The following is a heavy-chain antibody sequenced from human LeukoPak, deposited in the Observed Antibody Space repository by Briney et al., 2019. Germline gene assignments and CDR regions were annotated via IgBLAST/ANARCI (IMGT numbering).Heavy chain of an antibody. CDR2: IYYTGST. J-gene: IGHJ4*02. Sequence: SETLSLTCAVSGGSISSYYWSWIRQPPGKGLEWIGYIYYTGSTNHNPSLKSRVTMSVDTSKNQFSLKLSSVTAADTAVYYCASLRPHPDYWGQGTLVTVSS. V-gene: IGHV4-59*08. CDR3: ASLRPHPDY. CDR1: GGSISSYY.